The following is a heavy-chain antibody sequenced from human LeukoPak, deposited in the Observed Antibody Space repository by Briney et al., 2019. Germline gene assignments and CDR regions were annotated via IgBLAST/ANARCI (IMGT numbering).Heavy chain of an antibody. J-gene: IGHJ4*02. D-gene: IGHD3-22*01. CDR3: ARETDYYDNSGYSYYFDY. V-gene: IGHV1-2*06. Sequence: ASVKVSCKASGYTFTGYYMHWVRQAPGQGLEWMGRINPNSGGTNYAQKFQDRVTITRDTSISTAYMELSRLRSDDTAVYYCARETDYYDNSGYSYYFDYWGQGTLVTVSS. CDR2: INPNSGGT. CDR1: GYTFTGYY.